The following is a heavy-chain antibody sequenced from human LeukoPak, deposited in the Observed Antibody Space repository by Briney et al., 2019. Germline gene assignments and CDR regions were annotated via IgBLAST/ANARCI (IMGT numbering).Heavy chain of an antibody. V-gene: IGHV1-18*01. CDR3: ARDNPYCDSSGYYFFDY. D-gene: IGHD3-22*01. CDR1: GYTFTSYG. J-gene: IGHJ4*02. CDR2: ISAYNGNT. Sequence: ASVKVSCKASGYTFTSYGISWVRQAPGQGLEWMGWISAYNGNTNYAQKLQGRVTMTTDTSTSTAYMELRSLRSDDTAVYYCARDNPYCDSSGYYFFDYWGQGTLVTVSS.